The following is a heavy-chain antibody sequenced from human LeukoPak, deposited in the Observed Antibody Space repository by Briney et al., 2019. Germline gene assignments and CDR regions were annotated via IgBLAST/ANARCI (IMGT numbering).Heavy chain of an antibody. CDR2: IYSGGTT. CDR3: APRSWEGNWFDP. J-gene: IGHJ5*02. CDR1: GFTVNSNY. D-gene: IGHD1-26*01. Sequence: GGSLRLSCAASGFTVNSNYMSWVRQAPGKGLECVSVIYSGGTTYYADSVKGRFTISRNNSKNTLYLQMNSLRAEDTAVYYCAPRSWEGNWFDPWGQGTLVTVSS. V-gene: IGHV3-53*01.